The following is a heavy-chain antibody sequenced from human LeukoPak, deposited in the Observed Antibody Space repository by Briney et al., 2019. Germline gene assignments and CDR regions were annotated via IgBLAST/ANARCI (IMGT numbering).Heavy chain of an antibody. CDR1: GYTFTGYY. Sequence: AASVKVSCKASGYTFTGYYMHWVRQAPGQGLEWMGWINPNSGGTNYAQKFQGRVTMTRDTSISTAYMELSRLRSDDTAVYYCARVKWLRKGFDYWGQGTLVTVSS. CDR3: ARVKWLRKGFDY. J-gene: IGHJ4*02. D-gene: IGHD5-12*01. V-gene: IGHV1-2*02. CDR2: INPNSGGT.